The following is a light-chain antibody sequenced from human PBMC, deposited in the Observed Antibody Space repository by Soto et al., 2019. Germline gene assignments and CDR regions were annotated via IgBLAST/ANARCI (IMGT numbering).Light chain of an antibody. CDR2: TAS. Sequence: DIQMTQSPSSLSASVGDRVTITCRASQDIRNYLNWYHQEPGKAPNLLIYTASSLQSGVPSRFSGSGSGTDFTLTITSLQPEDLGAFYCQQSFSTPLTFGGGTKVDIK. J-gene: IGKJ4*01. CDR1: QDIRNY. V-gene: IGKV1-39*01. CDR3: QQSFSTPLT.